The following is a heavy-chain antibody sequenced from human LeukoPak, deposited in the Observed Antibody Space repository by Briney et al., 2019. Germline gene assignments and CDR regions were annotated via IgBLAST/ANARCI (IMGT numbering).Heavy chain of an antibody. D-gene: IGHD2-21*01. CDR3: ATYAGGYSKYFQH. CDR2: IYPGDSDT. Sequence: GESLKISCKGSGYSFTSYWIGWVRQMPGKGLEWMGIIYPGDSDTGYSPSFQGQVTISADKSISTAYLQWSSLKASDTAMYFCATYAGGYSKYFQHWGQGTLVTVSS. V-gene: IGHV5-51*01. CDR1: GYSFTSYW. J-gene: IGHJ1*01.